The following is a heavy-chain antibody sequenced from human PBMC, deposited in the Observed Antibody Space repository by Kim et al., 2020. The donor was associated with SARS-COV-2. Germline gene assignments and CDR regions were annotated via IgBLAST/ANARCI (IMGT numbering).Heavy chain of an antibody. CDR3: AKVDSGYVLTSGCGFDY. V-gene: IGHV3-23*01. J-gene: IGHJ4*02. CDR1: GFTFSSYA. D-gene: IGHD5-12*01. CDR2: ISGSGGST. Sequence: GGSLRLSCAASGFTFSSYAMSWVRQAPGKGLEWVSAISGSGGSTYYADSVKGRFTISRDNSKNTLYLQMNSLRAEDTAVYYCAKVDSGYVLTSGCGFDYWGQGTLVTVSS.